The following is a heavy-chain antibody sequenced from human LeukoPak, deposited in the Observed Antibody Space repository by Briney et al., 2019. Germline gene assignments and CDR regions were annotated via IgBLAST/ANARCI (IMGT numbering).Heavy chain of an antibody. Sequence: PGGSLRLSCAASGSTFSSYAMSWARPAPGKGVEWVSAISGSGGSTYYADSVTGRFTISRDNSKNTLYLQMTSLRAEDTAVYYCAKDRMAAVAAAGADDYWGQGTLVTVSS. CDR3: AKDRMAAVAAAGADDY. CDR1: GSTFSSYA. D-gene: IGHD6-13*01. V-gene: IGHV3-23*01. J-gene: IGHJ4*02. CDR2: ISGSGGST.